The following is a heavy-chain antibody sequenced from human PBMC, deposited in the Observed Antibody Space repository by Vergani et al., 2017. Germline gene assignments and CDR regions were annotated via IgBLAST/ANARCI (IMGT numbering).Heavy chain of an antibody. Sequence: QVQLQESGPGLVKPSETLSLTCTVSGGSISSYYWSWIRQPPGKGLEWIGYIYYSGSTNYKPSLKSRVTISVDTSKNQFSLKLSSVTAADTAVYYCARVERSGWSRGDAFDIWGQGTMVTVSS. CDR2: IYYSGST. D-gene: IGHD6-19*01. CDR3: ARVERSGWSRGDAFDI. V-gene: IGHV4-59*01. J-gene: IGHJ3*02. CDR1: GGSISSYY.